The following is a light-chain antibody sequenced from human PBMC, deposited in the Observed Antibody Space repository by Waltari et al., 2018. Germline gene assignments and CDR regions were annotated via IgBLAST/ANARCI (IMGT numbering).Light chain of an antibody. J-gene: IGLJ2*01. CDR2: REGNGNY. CDR3: ETWHSNSWI. V-gene: IGLV4-60*03. CDR1: SGHSTYI. Sequence: QPVLTQSSSASASLGSSVTLTCTLSSGHSTYIIGWHQQQPGKAPRYLMKREGNGNYNMGSGVPDRFSGSSSGADRFLTISNVQSEDEADYYCETWHSNSWIFGGGSKLTVL.